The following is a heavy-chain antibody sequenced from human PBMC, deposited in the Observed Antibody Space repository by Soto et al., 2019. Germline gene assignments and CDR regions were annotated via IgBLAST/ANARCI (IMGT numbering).Heavy chain of an antibody. D-gene: IGHD6-25*01. V-gene: IGHV1-8*01. CDR2: MNPKSGNS. J-gene: IGHJ3*02. CDR1: GYSFTSYD. CDR3: ATMQRDLSGREALAI. Sequence: ASVRVSCKPSGYSFTSYDINWVRQATGQGLEWMGWMNPKSGNSGSEQKFQGRVAMTSYTSISTAYMELSSLSSEDTAVYYCATMQRDLSGREALAIWAQRTTVTVS.